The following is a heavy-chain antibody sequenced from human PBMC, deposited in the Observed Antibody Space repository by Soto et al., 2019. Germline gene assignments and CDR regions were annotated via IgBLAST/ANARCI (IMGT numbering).Heavy chain of an antibody. Sequence: QVQLVESGGGVVQPGRSLRLSCAASGFTFSSYGMHWVRQAPGKGLEWVAVIWYDGSNKYYADSVKGRFTISRDNSKNTLYLQMNSLTAEDTAVYYCARVGSSSSGGYYYYGMDVWGQGTTVTVSS. J-gene: IGHJ6*02. CDR2: IWYDGSNK. V-gene: IGHV3-33*01. CDR3: ARVGSSSSGGYYYYGMDV. CDR1: GFTFSSYG. D-gene: IGHD6-6*01.